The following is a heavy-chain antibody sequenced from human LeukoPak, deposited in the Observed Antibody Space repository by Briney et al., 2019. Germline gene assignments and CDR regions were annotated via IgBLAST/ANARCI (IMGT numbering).Heavy chain of an antibody. J-gene: IGHJ3*02. CDR2: ISYNGSNK. CDR1: GFTFSSYA. Sequence: SGGSLRLSCAASGFTFSSYAMHWVRQAPGKGLEWVAVISYNGSNKYYADSVKGRFTISRDNSKNTLYLQMNSLRAEDTAVYYCARDNYSSSSKALDAFDIWGQGTMVTVSS. D-gene: IGHD6-6*01. CDR3: ARDNYSSSSKALDAFDI. V-gene: IGHV3-30*04.